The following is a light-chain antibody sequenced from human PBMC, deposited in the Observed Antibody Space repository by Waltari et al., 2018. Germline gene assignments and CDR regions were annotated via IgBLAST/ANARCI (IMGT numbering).Light chain of an antibody. CDR3: CSYAGSRTWV. Sequence: QSALTQPASVSGSPGQSISISCIGTSSDIGTFNLVSWYLQYPGTAPKLLLYDVSQRPSGGSNCCSGSKSGTTASLTISGLQAEDEAIYYCCSYAGSRTWVFGGGAKLTVL. CDR1: SSDIGTFNL. V-gene: IGLV2-23*02. CDR2: DVS. J-gene: IGLJ3*02.